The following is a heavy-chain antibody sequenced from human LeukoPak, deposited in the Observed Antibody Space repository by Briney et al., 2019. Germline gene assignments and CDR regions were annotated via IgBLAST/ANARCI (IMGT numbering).Heavy chain of an antibody. Sequence: PGGSLRLSCAASGFTFSSYAMHWVRQAPGKGLEWVAVISYDGSNKYYADSVKGRFTISRDNSKNTLYLQMNSLRAEDTAVYYCARDLSYGDYVLDYWGQGILVTVSS. CDR3: ARDLSYGDYVLDY. CDR2: ISYDGSNK. CDR1: GFTFSSYA. D-gene: IGHD4-17*01. V-gene: IGHV3-30-3*01. J-gene: IGHJ4*02.